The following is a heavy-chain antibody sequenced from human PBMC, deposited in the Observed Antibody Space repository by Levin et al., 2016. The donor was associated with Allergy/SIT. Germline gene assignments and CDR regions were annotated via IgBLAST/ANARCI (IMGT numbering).Heavy chain of an antibody. CDR1: GFTFSSYG. V-gene: IGHV3-30*18. D-gene: IGHD3-10*01. Sequence: GGSLRLSCAASGFTFSSYGMHWVRQAPGKGLEWVAVISYDGSNKYYADSVKGRFTISRDNSKNTLYLQMNSLRAEDTAVYYCAKDGEDYYGSGSYSGMDVWGQGTTVTVSS. CDR3: AKDGEDYYGSGSYSGMDV. J-gene: IGHJ6*02. CDR2: ISYDGSNK.